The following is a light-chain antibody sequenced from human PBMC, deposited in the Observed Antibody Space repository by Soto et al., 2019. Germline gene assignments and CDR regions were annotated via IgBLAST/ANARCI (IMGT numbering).Light chain of an antibody. CDR2: GAS. CDR1: QSVRSNF. CDR3: QQYGTSPWT. J-gene: IGKJ1*01. V-gene: IGKV3-20*01. Sequence: EIVLTQSPGTLSLSPGERATLSCRASQSVRSNFLAWYQQKPGQAPRLLIYGASNRATGIPDRFSGSGSGTDFTLTSSRLEPEDFAVYYCQQYGTSPWTFGQGTKVDIK.